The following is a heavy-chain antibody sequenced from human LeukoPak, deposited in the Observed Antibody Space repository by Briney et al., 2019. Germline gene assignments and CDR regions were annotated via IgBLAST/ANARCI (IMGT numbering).Heavy chain of an antibody. CDR2: RHYRGTT. V-gene: IGHV4-59*01. CDR1: GASISSYY. D-gene: IGHD6-13*01. Sequence: SETLSLTCTVAGASISSYYWSWIRQPPGKGLEWIASRHYRGTTNYNPSLESRVTISVDTSRKQFSPKLGSVTAADTAVYYCARERGVAAAGRWDDYYYYGMDVWGQGTTVTVSS. J-gene: IGHJ6*02. CDR3: ARERGVAAAGRWDDYYYYGMDV.